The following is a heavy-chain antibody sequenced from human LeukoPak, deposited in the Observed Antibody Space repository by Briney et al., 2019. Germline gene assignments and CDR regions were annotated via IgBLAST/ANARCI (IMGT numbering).Heavy chain of an antibody. CDR1: GGTFSSYA. CDR3: ARTTMVRGVPYFDY. J-gene: IGHJ4*02. V-gene: IGHV1-69*13. CDR2: IIPIFGTA. D-gene: IGHD3-10*01. Sequence: SVKVSCKASGGTFSSYAISWVRQAPGQGLEWMGGIIPIFGTANYAQKFQGRVTITADESTSTAYMELSSLRSEDTAVYYCARTTMVRGVPYFDYWGQGTLVTVSS.